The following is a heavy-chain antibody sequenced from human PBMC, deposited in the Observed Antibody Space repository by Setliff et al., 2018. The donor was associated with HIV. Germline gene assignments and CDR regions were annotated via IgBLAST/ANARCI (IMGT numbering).Heavy chain of an antibody. CDR2: IYYSGST. Sequence: SETLSLTCTASGDSINSYYWGWIRQPPGKGLEWIGSIYYSGSTYYNPSLKSRVTISVDTSKNQFSLKLSSVTAADTAVYYCARLYYLVGNWFDPWGQGTLVTVSS. J-gene: IGHJ5*02. V-gene: IGHV4-39*01. CDR3: ARLYYLVGNWFDP. D-gene: IGHD2-2*01. CDR1: GDSINSYY.